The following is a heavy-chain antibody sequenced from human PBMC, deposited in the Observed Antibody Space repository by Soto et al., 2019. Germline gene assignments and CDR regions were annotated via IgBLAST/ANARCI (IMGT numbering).Heavy chain of an antibody. V-gene: IGHV1-69*06. J-gene: IGHJ5*02. CDR3: ARRSPSGYSSSWYPGGFWFDP. CDR2: IIPIFGTA. CDR1: GGTFSSYA. D-gene: IGHD6-13*01. Sequence: AASVKVSCKASGGTFSSYATSWVRQAPGQGLEWMGGIIPIFGTANYAQKFQGRVTITADKSTSTAYMELSSLRSEDTAVYYCARRSPSGYSSSWYPGGFWFDPWGQGTLVTVSS.